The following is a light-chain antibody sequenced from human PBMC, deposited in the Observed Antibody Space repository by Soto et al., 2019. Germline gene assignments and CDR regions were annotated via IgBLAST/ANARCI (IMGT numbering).Light chain of an antibody. CDR2: GAS. J-gene: IGKJ1*01. CDR3: QQYGSSPRT. Sequence: NVLTQSPGTLSLSTGERATLSCRASQSVSSSYLAWYQLKPGQAPRLLIYGASSRATGIPDRFSGSGSGTDFTLTISRLDPEDFAVYFCQQYGSSPRTFGQGSKVDIK. V-gene: IGKV3-20*01. CDR1: QSVSSSY.